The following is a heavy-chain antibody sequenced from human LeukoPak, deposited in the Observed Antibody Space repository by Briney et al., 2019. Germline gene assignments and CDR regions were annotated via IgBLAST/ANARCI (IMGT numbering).Heavy chain of an antibody. CDR1: GYTFPTYG. D-gene: IGHD5-12*01. V-gene: IGHV1-18*01. J-gene: IGHJ6*02. Sequence: ASVKDSCKASGYTFPTYGITWVRQAPGQGLEWMGWISAHNGDTNYAQNLQGRVTMTTDTSTRTAYMELRSLTSDDTAVYYCASSGGIVAMVGGYYYGMDVWGQGTTVTVSS. CDR2: ISAHNGDT. CDR3: ASSGGIVAMVGGYYYGMDV.